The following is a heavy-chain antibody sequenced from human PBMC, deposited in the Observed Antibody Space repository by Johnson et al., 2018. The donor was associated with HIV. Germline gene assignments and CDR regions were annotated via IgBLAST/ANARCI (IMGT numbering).Heavy chain of an antibody. Sequence: VQLVESGGGLVQPGGSLRLSCAVSGFSVSYNYMSWVRQAPGKGLEWVAVISYDGSNKYYADSVKGRFTISRDNSKNKLYLQMNSLRAEDTAVYYCASDWGSRHAFDIWGQGTMVTVSS. V-gene: IGHV3-30*03. CDR2: ISYDGSNK. D-gene: IGHD7-27*01. CDR1: GFSVSYNY. J-gene: IGHJ3*02. CDR3: ASDWGSRHAFDI.